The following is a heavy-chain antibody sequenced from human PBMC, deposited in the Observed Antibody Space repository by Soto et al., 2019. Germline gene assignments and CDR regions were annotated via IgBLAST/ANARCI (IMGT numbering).Heavy chain of an antibody. CDR3: ARHGYCGGGSCDWFDP. V-gene: IGHV4-59*08. D-gene: IGHD2-15*01. CDR2: VYYTGNG. J-gene: IGHJ5*02. Sequence: QVQLQESGPGLVKPSETLSLTCTVSGDSISPYYWSWIRQPPGKGLEWIGYVYYTGNGNSNPSLTSRVRMSVDTTKNHVSRRLSSVTAADTAIYYCARHGYCGGGSCDWFDPWGQGTLVAVSS. CDR1: GDSISPYY.